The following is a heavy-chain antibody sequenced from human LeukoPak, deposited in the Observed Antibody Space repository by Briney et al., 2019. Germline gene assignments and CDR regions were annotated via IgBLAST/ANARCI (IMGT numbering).Heavy chain of an antibody. CDR1: GFTFDDYA. Sequence: GRSLRLSCAASGFTFDDYAMHWVRQAPGKGLEWVSGISWNSGSIGYADSVKGRFTISRDNAKNSLYLQMNSLRAEDTALYYCAKDVGYYDSSGLDYWGQGTLVTVSS. V-gene: IGHV3-9*01. CDR3: AKDVGYYDSSGLDY. J-gene: IGHJ4*02. D-gene: IGHD3-22*01. CDR2: ISWNSGSI.